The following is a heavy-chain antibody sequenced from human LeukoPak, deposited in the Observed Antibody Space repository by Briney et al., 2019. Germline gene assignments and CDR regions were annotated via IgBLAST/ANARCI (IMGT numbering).Heavy chain of an antibody. CDR1: GFTFTNAW. V-gene: IGHV3-15*01. CDR2: IKTKSDGGTA. D-gene: IGHD3-16*01. CDR3: ARSGESAYDYVFP. Sequence: GGSLRLSCATSGFTFTNAWMTWVRQGPGKGLEWVGRIKTKSDGGTADYAAPVKGRFTISRDDSKNTLYLQMNSLRAEDTAVYYCARSGESAYDYVFPWGQGTLVTVSS. J-gene: IGHJ5*02.